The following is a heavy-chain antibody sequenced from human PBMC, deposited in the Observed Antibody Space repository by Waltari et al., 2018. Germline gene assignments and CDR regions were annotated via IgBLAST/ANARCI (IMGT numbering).Heavy chain of an antibody. CDR1: GFTFNNYA. Sequence: QVQLVESGGGVVQPGRSLRLSCAASGFTFNNYAMHWVRQAPGERLEWVAVISKDGSDKYYADSVKGRFTISRDNSKKTLYLQMNSLRPEDTAVYYCARDKPYDFWSGYSQGKYFQHWGQGTLVTVSS. J-gene: IGHJ1*01. V-gene: IGHV3-30*01. CDR3: ARDKPYDFWSGYSQGKYFQH. D-gene: IGHD3-3*01. CDR2: ISKDGSDK.